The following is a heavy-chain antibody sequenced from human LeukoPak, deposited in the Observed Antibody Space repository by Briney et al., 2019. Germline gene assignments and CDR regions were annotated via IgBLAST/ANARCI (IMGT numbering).Heavy chain of an antibody. V-gene: IGHV4-34*01. CDR2: INHSGST. Sequence: PSETLSLTRAVYGGSFSGYYWSWIRQPPGKGLEWIGEINHSGSTNYNPSLKSRVTISVDTSKNQFSLKLSSVTAADTAVYYCASGGIAVAGTGNSFDYWGQGTLVTVSS. CDR1: GGSFSGYY. D-gene: IGHD6-19*01. J-gene: IGHJ4*02. CDR3: ASGGIAVAGTGNSFDY.